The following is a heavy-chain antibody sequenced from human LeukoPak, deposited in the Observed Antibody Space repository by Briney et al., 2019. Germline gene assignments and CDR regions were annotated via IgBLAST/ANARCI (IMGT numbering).Heavy chain of an antibody. CDR1: GGSFTGYS. CDR3: SMSRGYNFGQ. CDR2: IYHSGST. V-gene: IGHV4-34*01. J-gene: IGHJ4*02. Sequence: SETLSLTCAVYGGSFTGYSWNWIRQPPGKGLEWIGEIYHSGSTNYNPSLKSRVTISLDTSKKQFSLKLTSVTAADTAVYYCSMSRGYNFGQWGRGTLVTVSS. D-gene: IGHD5-18*01.